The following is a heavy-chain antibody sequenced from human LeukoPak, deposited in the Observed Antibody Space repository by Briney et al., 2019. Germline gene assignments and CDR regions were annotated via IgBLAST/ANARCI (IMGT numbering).Heavy chain of an antibody. CDR3: ARDGGGYSGYDPDNWFDP. Sequence: ASVTVSCKASGYTFTGYYMHWVRQAPGQGLEWMGWINPNSGGTNYAQKFQGRVTMTRDTSISTAYMELSRLRSDDTAVYYCARDGGGYSGYDPDNWFDPWGQGTLVTVSS. D-gene: IGHD5-12*01. CDR1: GYTFTGYY. V-gene: IGHV1-2*02. J-gene: IGHJ5*02. CDR2: INPNSGGT.